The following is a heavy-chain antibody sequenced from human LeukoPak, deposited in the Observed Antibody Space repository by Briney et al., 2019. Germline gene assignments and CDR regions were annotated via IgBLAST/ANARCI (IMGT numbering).Heavy chain of an antibody. J-gene: IGHJ4*02. Sequence: QPGGSLRLSCAASGFTFSSSWMTWVRQAPGKGLEWVGDIKEDGSAKHYVDSVKGRFTIARDNAKNSLYLQMNSLRAEDTAVYYYVRDRGWLQFDYWGQGTLVTVSS. D-gene: IGHD5-24*01. CDR1: GFTFSSSW. CDR3: VRDRGWLQFDY. V-gene: IGHV3-7*04. CDR2: IKEDGSAK.